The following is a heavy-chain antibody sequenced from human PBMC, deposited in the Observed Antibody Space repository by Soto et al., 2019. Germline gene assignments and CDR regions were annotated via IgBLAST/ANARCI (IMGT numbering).Heavy chain of an antibody. Sequence: SETMSLTSAVSGGCVNSSGFSWSWIRQPPGKGLEWIGYIYHSGSTYYNPSLKSRVTISVDRSKNQFSLKLSSVTAADTAVYYCARVPDRWGQGTLVTVSS. CDR3: ARVPDR. J-gene: IGHJ5*02. CDR1: GGCVNSSGFS. D-gene: IGHD2-2*01. V-gene: IGHV4-30-2*01. CDR2: IYHSGST.